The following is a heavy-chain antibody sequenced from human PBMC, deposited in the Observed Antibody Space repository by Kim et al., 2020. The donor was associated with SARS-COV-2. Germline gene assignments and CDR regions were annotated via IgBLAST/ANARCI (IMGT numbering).Heavy chain of an antibody. V-gene: IGHV3-9*01. CDR3: AKDVHDYGDYPDAFDI. J-gene: IGHJ3*02. D-gene: IGHD4-17*01. CDR1: GFTFDDYA. CDR2: ISWNSGSI. Sequence: GGSLRLSCAASGFTFDDYAMHWVRQAPGKGLEWVSGISWNSGSIGHADSVKGRFTISRDNAKNSLYLQMNSLRAEDTALYYCAKDVHDYGDYPDAFDIWGQGTMVTVSS.